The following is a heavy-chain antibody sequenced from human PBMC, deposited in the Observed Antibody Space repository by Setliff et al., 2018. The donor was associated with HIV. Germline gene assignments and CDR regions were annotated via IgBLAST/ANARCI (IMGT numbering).Heavy chain of an antibody. D-gene: IGHD3-10*01. V-gene: IGHV1-18*04. CDR1: GYSFTFYG. Sequence: ASVKVSCKASGYSFTFYGLHWVRQAPGQGLEWMGWVSVYNGNTKYAENFQDRLTLTTDASTGTGFMELRGLRSEDTAVYYCASFGGFGELLAYWGQGTLVTVSS. CDR3: ASFGGFGELLAY. CDR2: VSVYNGNT. J-gene: IGHJ4*02.